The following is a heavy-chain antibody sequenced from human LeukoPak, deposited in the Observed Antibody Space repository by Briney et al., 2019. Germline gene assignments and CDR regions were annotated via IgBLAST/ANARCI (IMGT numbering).Heavy chain of an antibody. Sequence: SETLSLTCTVSGGSISSYYWSWIRQPPGKGLKWIGYIYYSGSANYNPSLKSRVTISVDTSKNQFSLKLSSVTAADTAVYYCARGPPMTTVTTYYYYYMDVWGKGTTVTVSS. D-gene: IGHD4-11*01. CDR1: GGSISSYY. CDR2: IYYSGSA. CDR3: ARGPPMTTVTTYYYYYMDV. V-gene: IGHV4-59*01. J-gene: IGHJ6*03.